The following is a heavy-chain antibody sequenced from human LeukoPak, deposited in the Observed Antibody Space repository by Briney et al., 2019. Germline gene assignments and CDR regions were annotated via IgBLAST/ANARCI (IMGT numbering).Heavy chain of an antibody. Sequence: SETLSLTCTVSGGTISSYYWNWIRQPPGKGLEWIGYIHDSGSTKYNPSLKSRVTISVDTSKNQFSLKLSSVTAADTAVYYCARQWLVLRPPGAPFDYWGQGTLVTVSS. J-gene: IGHJ4*02. CDR1: GGTISSYY. CDR2: IHDSGST. V-gene: IGHV4-59*12. CDR3: ARQWLVLRPPGAPFDY. D-gene: IGHD6-19*01.